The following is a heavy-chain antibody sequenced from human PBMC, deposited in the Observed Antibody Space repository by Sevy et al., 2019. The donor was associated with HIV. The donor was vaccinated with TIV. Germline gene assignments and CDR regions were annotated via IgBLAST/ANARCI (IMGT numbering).Heavy chain of an antibody. CDR1: GFTFSSYW. V-gene: IGHV3-7*03. D-gene: IGHD6-6*01. J-gene: IGHJ4*02. Sequence: GGSLRLCCAASGFTFSSYWMSWVRQAPGKGLEWVANIKQDGSEKYYVDSVKGRFTISRDNAKNSSYLQMNSLRAEDTAVYYCARDWAVAARRRSGYYFDYWGQGTLVTVSS. CDR3: ARDWAVAARRRSGYYFDY. CDR2: IKQDGSEK.